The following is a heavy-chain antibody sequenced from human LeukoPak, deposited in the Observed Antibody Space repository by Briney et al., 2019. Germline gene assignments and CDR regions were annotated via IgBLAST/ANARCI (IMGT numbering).Heavy chain of an antibody. CDR1: VYIFTVYQ. D-gene: IGHD6-6*01. J-gene: IGHJ4*02. CDR3: ARFSPYSNSSGGAF. V-gene: IGHV1-2*02. CDR2: IDPKSGAT. Sequence: ASVTVSCKASVYIFTVYQMHWVRQAPGNGLEWMGWIDPKSGATTYAQTFQGRVTMTRDTSVSTAYVELSRLQSDDTAVYYCARFSPYSNSSGGAFWGQGTLVTVSS.